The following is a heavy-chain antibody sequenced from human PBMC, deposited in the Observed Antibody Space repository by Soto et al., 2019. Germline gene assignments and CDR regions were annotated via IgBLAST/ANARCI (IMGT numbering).Heavy chain of an antibody. V-gene: IGHV4-39*07. D-gene: IGHD3-22*01. Sequence: SETLSLTCSVSDDSINSDKYYWGWIRQPPGKGLEWIGSVYYRGNAYYNPSLQTRVTISVDRSKNQFSLKLSSVTAADTAVYYCARGVSRGYYDSSGYLYYFDYWGQGTLVTVSS. CDR3: ARGVSRGYYDSSGYLYYFDY. CDR1: DDSINSDKYY. CDR2: VYYRGNA. J-gene: IGHJ4*02.